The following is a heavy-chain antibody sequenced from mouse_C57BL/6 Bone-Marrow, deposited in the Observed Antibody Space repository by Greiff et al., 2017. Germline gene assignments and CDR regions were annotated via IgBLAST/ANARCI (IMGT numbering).Heavy chain of an antibody. J-gene: IGHJ2*01. CDR3: ARTPYGYFEY. V-gene: IGHV1-55*01. CDR2: IYPGSGST. CDR1: GYTFTSYW. Sequence: VQLQQPGAELVKPGASVKMSCKASGYTFTSYWITWVKQRPGQGLEWIGDIYPGSGSTNYNEKFKSKATLTVDTPSSTAYMQLSSLTSEDSAVYYCARTPYGYFEYWGQGTTLSVSS. D-gene: IGHD1-1*02.